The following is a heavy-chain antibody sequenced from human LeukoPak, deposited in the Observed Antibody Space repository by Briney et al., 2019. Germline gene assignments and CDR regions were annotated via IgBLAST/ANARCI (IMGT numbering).Heavy chain of an antibody. CDR3: ARDRDPTVTKSCWFDP. Sequence: GASVKVSCKASGGTFSSYAISWVRQAPGQGLEWMGRVIPILGIANYAQKFQGRVTITADKSTSTAYMELSSLRSEDTAVYYCARDRDPTVTKSCWFDPWGQGTLVTVSS. V-gene: IGHV1-69*04. CDR2: VIPILGIA. CDR1: GGTFSSYA. D-gene: IGHD4-17*01. J-gene: IGHJ5*02.